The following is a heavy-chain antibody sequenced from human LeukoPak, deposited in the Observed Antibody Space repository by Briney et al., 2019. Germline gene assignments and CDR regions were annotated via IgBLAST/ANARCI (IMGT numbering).Heavy chain of an antibody. D-gene: IGHD1-26*01. V-gene: IGHV3-53*01. CDR1: GLTVSDNY. Sequence: PGWSLRLSCAASGLTVSDNYMTWVRQAPGKGLEWVSSIYNTGATHYAESVKGRFTISRDNSKNTLFLQMNSLRAEDMAVYYCARIEWERLGRAFDIWGQGTMVTVSS. CDR3: ARIEWERLGRAFDI. J-gene: IGHJ3*02. CDR2: IYNTGAT.